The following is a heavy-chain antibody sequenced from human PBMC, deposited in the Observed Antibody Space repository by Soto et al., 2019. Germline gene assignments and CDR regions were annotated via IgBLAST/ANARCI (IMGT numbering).Heavy chain of an antibody. J-gene: IGHJ3*02. CDR1: GGTFSSYA. V-gene: IGHV1-69*13. Sequence: GASVKVSCKASGGTFSSYAISWVRQAPGQGLEWMGGIIPIFGTANYAQKFQGRVTITADESTSTAYMELSSLRSDDTAVYYCARKTVAQEAFDIWGQGTMVTVSS. CDR3: ARKTVAQEAFDI. D-gene: IGHD4-17*01. CDR2: IIPIFGTA.